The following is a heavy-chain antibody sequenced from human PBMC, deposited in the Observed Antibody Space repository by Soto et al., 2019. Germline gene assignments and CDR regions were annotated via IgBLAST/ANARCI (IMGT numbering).Heavy chain of an antibody. CDR1: GGTFSSYA. J-gene: IGHJ6*02. D-gene: IGHD6-13*01. CDR3: ARDNGRAAAGYYYYYGMGV. Sequence: SVKVSCKASGGTFSSYAISWVRQAPGQGLEWMGWIIPIFGTANYAQKFQGRVTITADESTSTAYMELSSLRSEDTAVYYCARDNGRAAAGYYYYYGMGVWGHGTTVTVSS. V-gene: IGHV1-69*13. CDR2: IIPIFGTA.